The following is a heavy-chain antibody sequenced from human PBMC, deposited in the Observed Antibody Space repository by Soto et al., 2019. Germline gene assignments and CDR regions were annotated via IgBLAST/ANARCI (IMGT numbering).Heavy chain of an antibody. CDR2: IKEDGSDK. CDR3: VRGIVGGIRAFDI. CDR1: GLTLSNYW. Sequence: GGSLRLSCEASGLTLSNYWMNWFRQAPGKRLEFVANIKEDGSDKHYVDSVKGRFTISRDNAKNSLFLDMRSLRAGDTAVYYCVRGIVGGIRAFDIWGQGTLVTVS. D-gene: IGHD1-26*01. V-gene: IGHV3-7*05. J-gene: IGHJ3*02.